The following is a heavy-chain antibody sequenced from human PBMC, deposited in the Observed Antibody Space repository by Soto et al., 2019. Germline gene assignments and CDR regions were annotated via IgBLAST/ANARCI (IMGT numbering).Heavy chain of an antibody. V-gene: IGHV3-21*01. D-gene: IGHD6-6*01. CDR2: ISSSSSYI. CDR3: ARGSPIAARGPHNWFDP. Sequence: PGGSLRLSCAASGFTFSSYSMNWVRQAPGKGLEWVSSISSSSSYIYYADSVKGRFTISRDNAKNSLYLQMNSLRAEDTAVYYCARGSPIAARGPHNWFDPWGQGTLVPVSS. J-gene: IGHJ5*02. CDR1: GFTFSSYS.